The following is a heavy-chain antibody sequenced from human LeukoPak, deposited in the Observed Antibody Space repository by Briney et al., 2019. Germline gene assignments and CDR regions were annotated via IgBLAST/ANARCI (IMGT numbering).Heavy chain of an antibody. CDR3: GQPLIRGYFDY. J-gene: IGHJ4*02. Sequence: GGSLRLSCAASGFTFSSYAMSWVRQAPGKGLEWVSAISGSGGSTYYADSVKGRFTISRDNSKNTLYLQMNSLRAEDTAVYYCGQPLIRGYFDYWGQGTLVTVSS. CDR2: ISGSGGST. D-gene: IGHD2-2*01. CDR1: GFTFSSYA. V-gene: IGHV3-23*01.